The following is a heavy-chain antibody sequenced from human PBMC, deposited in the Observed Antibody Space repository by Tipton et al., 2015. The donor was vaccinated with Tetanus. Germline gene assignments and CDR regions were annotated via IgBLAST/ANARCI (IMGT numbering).Heavy chain of an antibody. D-gene: IGHD1-1*01. CDR1: GGSVSSGAYC. CDR3: ARGGDNLTFQRPTGRWFAP. Sequence: TLSLTCTVSGGSVSSGAYCRSWIRQHPGKGLESIGCISSRGSTYYNPSLTSRVSISVDTSKNQFSLKLTSVTAADTAIYYCARGGDNLTFQRPTGRWFAPWGHGTLVTVSS. CDR2: ISSRGST. V-gene: IGHV4-31*03. J-gene: IGHJ5*02.